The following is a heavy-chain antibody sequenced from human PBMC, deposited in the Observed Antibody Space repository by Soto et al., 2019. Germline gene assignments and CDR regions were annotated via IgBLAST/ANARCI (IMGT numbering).Heavy chain of an antibody. CDR1: GFTVSSNY. CDR3: ARGRTGYLFYYFDY. D-gene: IGHD6-13*01. V-gene: IGHV3-66*01. Sequence: PGGSLRLSCAASGFTVSSNYMSWVRQAPGKGLEWVSVIYSGGSTYYADSVKGRFTISRDNSKNTLYLQMNSLRAEDTAVYYCARGRTGYLFYYFDYWGQGTLVTVSS. J-gene: IGHJ4*02. CDR2: IYSGGST.